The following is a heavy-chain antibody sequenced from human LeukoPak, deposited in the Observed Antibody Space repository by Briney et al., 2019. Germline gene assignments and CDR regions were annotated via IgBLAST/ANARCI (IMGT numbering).Heavy chain of an antibody. CDR1: EFTLSSYF. D-gene: IGHD4-17*01. CDR3: AKDISRRGPYGDYVFWFDP. Sequence: GGSLRLSCAASEFTLSSYFMHWVRQAPGKGLVWVSRINIDGRNTISADSVEGRFTISRDNAKNTLYLQMNSLRAEDTALYYCAKDISRRGPYGDYVFWFDPWGQGTLVTVSS. CDR2: INIDGRNT. V-gene: IGHV3-74*01. J-gene: IGHJ5*02.